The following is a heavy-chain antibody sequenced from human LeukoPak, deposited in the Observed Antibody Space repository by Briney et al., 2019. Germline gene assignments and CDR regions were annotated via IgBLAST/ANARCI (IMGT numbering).Heavy chain of an antibody. CDR2: ITSTSGDM. Sequence: GGSLRLSCAASGFTFRSYSMNWVRQAPGKGLEWVSFITSTSGDMLYADSVKGRFTISRDNAKNTLYLQMNSLRAEDTAVYYCARGMNYYDSSGYYYVGYFDYWGQGTLVTVSS. J-gene: IGHJ4*02. CDR3: ARGMNYYDSSGYYYVGYFDY. V-gene: IGHV3-21*01. CDR1: GFTFRSYS. D-gene: IGHD3-22*01.